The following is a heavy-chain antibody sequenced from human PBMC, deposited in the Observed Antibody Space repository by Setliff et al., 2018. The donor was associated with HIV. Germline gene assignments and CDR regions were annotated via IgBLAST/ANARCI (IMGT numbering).Heavy chain of an antibody. V-gene: IGHV3-11*05. CDR3: ERGGPPNDYSYYFDS. D-gene: IGHD4-17*01. CDR1: GFTLRDSY. Sequence: PGGSLRLSCEASGFTLRDSYMSWIRQASGKGLEWVSYISSGSSYTKYADSVKGRFTISRDNCKDTPYLLVHSLRPENTAVYYCERGGPPNDYSYYFDSWGQGTLVTVSS. CDR2: ISSGSSYT. J-gene: IGHJ4*02.